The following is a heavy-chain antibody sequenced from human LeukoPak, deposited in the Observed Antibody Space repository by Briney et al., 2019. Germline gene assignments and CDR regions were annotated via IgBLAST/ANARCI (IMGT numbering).Heavy chain of an antibody. CDR1: GGSISSSSYS. CDR2: IYYSGST. V-gene: IGHV4-39*01. J-gene: IGHJ3*01. CDR3: ARRWVYDKRAFDA. Sequence: SETLSLTCTVSGGSISSSSYSWGWIRQPPGKGLEWIGSIYYSGSTYYSPSLKSRVTISVDTSKNQFSLKLSSVTAADTAVYYCARRWVYDKRAFDAWGQGTMVTVSS. D-gene: IGHD3-16*01.